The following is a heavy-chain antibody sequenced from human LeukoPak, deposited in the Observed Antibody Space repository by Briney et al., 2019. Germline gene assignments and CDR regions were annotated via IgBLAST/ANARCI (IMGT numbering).Heavy chain of an antibody. D-gene: IGHD5-12*01. CDR1: GGSISSGDDY. CDR3: ARYSGYDDGYDY. Sequence: KSSETLSLTCTVSGGSISSGDDYWSWIRQPPGKGLEWIGYIYYSGSTYYNPSLKSRVTISVDTSKNQFSLKLSSVTAADTAVYYCARYSGYDDGYDYWGQGTLVTVSS. CDR2: IYYSGST. V-gene: IGHV4-30-4*01. J-gene: IGHJ4*02.